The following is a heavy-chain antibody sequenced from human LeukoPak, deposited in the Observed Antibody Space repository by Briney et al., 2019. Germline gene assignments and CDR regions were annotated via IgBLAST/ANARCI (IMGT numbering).Heavy chain of an antibody. V-gene: IGHV3-21*01. CDR1: GFTFSSYS. CDR3: ARVLELYDSSGYCDY. CDR2: ISSSSSYI. D-gene: IGHD3-22*01. J-gene: IGHJ4*02. Sequence: PGGSLRLSCAASGFTFSSYSMNWVRQAPVKGLEGVSSISSSSSYIYYADSVKGRFTISRDNAKNSLYLQMNSLRAEDTAVYYCARVLELYDSSGYCDYWGQGTLVTVSS.